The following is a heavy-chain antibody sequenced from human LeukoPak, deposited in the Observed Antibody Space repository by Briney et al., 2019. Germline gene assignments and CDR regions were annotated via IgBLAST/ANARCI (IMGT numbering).Heavy chain of an antibody. CDR3: AREAYYYDSSGYHESTPFDY. CDR2: ISSSSSYI. CDR1: VFTFSSYS. D-gene: IGHD3-22*01. Sequence: GGSLRLSCAASVFTFSSYSMNWVRQAPGKGLEWVSSISSSSSYIHSADPAKGRFTISRDNSKKPLYLQMNSLRAEDTAVYYCAREAYYYDSSGYHESTPFDYWGQGTLVTVSS. V-gene: IGHV3-21*01. J-gene: IGHJ4*02.